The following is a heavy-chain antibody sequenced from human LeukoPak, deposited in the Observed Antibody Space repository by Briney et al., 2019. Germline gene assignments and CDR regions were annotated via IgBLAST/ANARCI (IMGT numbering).Heavy chain of an antibody. CDR3: ARDLGGSYGGGGAFDI. D-gene: IGHD1-26*01. J-gene: IGHJ3*02. V-gene: IGHV3-21*01. CDR1: GFTFSSYS. Sequence: GGSLRLSCAASGFTFSSYSMNWVRQAPGKGLEWVSSISSSSSYIYYADSVKGRFTISSDNAKNSLYLQMNSLRAEDTAVYYCARDLGGSYGGGGAFDIWGQGTMVTVSS. CDR2: ISSSSSYI.